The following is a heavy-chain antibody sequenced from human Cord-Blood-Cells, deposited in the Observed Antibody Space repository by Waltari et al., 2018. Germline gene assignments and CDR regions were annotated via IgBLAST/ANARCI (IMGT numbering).Heavy chain of an antibody. CDR1: GHRVSAPSPA. J-gene: IGHJ4*02. Sequence: VQPLQSGPGLVKPSQPLPLTCAFPGHRVSAPSPAWPWSWMPPSRGLEGLGGTYYNSKWYKHYALSMTSRITINPDTSKNQFALQLNDVTQEDTAVYYCARDRQVSVYYFDYWGQGTLVTVSS. CDR3: ARDRQVSVYYFDY. V-gene: IGHV6-1*01. CDR2: TYYNSKWYK. D-gene: IGHD3-3*01.